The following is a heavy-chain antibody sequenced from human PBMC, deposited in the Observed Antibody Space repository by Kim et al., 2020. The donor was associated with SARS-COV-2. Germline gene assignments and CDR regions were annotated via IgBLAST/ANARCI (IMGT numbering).Heavy chain of an antibody. CDR2: ISYDGSNK. CDR1: GFTFSSYV. D-gene: IGHD1-26*01. J-gene: IGHJ3*02. Sequence: GGSLRLSCAASGFTFSSYVMHWVRQAPGKGLEWVAVISYDGSNKYYADSVKGRFTISRDNSKNTLYLQMNSLRAEDTAVYYCARPPKGSYYDAFDIWGQGTMVTVSS. V-gene: IGHV3-30-3*01. CDR3: ARPPKGSYYDAFDI.